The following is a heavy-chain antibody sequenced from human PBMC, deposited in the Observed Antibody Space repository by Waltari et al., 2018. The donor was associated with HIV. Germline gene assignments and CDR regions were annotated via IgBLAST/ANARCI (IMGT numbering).Heavy chain of an antibody. D-gene: IGHD2-15*01. CDR2: IKSEDDGGTT. V-gene: IGHV3-15*01. Sequence: EVQLVESGGGLVKPGESLRLHCAASGFTLTNAWMSWVRQAPGKGLEGVVRIKSEDDGGTTDYAAPVKGRFTISRDDSKNALYLQMNSLKTEDTALYYCTSTGGGITDYWGQGTLVTVSS. CDR3: TSTGGGITDY. J-gene: IGHJ4*02. CDR1: GFTLTNAW.